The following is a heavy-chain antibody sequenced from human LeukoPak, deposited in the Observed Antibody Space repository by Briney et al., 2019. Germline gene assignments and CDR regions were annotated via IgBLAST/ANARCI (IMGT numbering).Heavy chain of an antibody. D-gene: IGHD2-2*01. V-gene: IGHV4-59*08. Sequence: PSETLSLTCTVSGGSISNYYWTWLRQPPGKGLELIGYIFYTGSTTYNPSLKSRVTISVDTSKNQFSLKLSSVTAADTAVYYCARYCSTTTCYSPWFDPWGQGTLVTVSS. CDR3: ARYCSTTTCYSPWFDP. J-gene: IGHJ5*02. CDR2: IFYTGST. CDR1: GGSISNYY.